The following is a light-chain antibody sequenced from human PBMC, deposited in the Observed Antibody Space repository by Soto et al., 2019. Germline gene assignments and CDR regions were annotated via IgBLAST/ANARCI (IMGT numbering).Light chain of an antibody. CDR1: QSVSSSY. CDR3: QQYGSSFT. J-gene: IGKJ5*01. V-gene: IGKV3-20*01. CDR2: GAS. Sequence: DIVLTQSPATLSLSPGERATLSCRASQSVSSSYLAWYQQKPGQAPRLLIYGASSRATGIPDRFSGSGSETDFTLTISSLEPEDFAVYYCQQYGSSFTFGQGTRLEI.